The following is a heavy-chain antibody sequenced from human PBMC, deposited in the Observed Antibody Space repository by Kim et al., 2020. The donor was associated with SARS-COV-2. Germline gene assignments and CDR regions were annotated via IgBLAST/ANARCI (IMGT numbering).Heavy chain of an antibody. Sequence: GGSLRLSCAASGFTFSSYGMHWVRQAPGKGLEWVAVIWYDGSNKYYADSVKGRFTISRDNSKNTLYLQMNSLRAEDTAVYYCAREVLGYSSSFFSKYYYYGMDVWGQGTTVTVSS. D-gene: IGHD6-6*01. CDR1: GFTFSSYG. CDR2: IWYDGSNK. J-gene: IGHJ6*02. CDR3: AREVLGYSSSFFSKYYYYGMDV. V-gene: IGHV3-33*01.